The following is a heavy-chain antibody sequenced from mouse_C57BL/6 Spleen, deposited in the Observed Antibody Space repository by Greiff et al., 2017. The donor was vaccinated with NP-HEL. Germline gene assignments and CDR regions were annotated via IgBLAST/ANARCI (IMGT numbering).Heavy chain of an antibody. CDR2: INPSSGYT. CDR1: GYTFTSYW. Sequence: VQLQESGAELAKPGASVKLSCKASGYTFTSYWMHWVKQRPGQGLEWIGYINPSSGYTKYNQKFKDKATLTADKSSSTAYMQLSSLTYEDFAVYYCARYYGSSLAWFAYWGQGTLVTVSA. CDR3: ARYYGSSLAWFAY. J-gene: IGHJ3*01. V-gene: IGHV1-7*01. D-gene: IGHD1-1*01.